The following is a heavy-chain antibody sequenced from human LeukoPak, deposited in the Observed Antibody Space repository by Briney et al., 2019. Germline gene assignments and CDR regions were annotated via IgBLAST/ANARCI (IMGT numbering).Heavy chain of an antibody. Sequence: SETLSLTCTVSGGSISSYYWSWIRQPPGKGLEWIGSIYYSGSTYYNPSLKSRVTISVDTSKNQFSLKLSSVTAADTAVYYCARDLGTGTDYWGQGTLVTVSS. CDR3: ARDLGTGTDY. CDR2: IYYSGST. D-gene: IGHD6-13*01. J-gene: IGHJ4*02. V-gene: IGHV4-59*12. CDR1: GGSISSYY.